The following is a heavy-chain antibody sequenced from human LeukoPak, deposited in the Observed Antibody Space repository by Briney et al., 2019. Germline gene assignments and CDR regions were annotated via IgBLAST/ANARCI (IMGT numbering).Heavy chain of an antibody. J-gene: IGHJ4*01. CDR1: GFTFRDYY. Sequence: PGGSLRLSCVASGFTFRDYYMSWIRQAPGKGLEWVSYIPSTSSYTTYAASVKGRFTIYRDNAKNSLYLQMNSLRAEDTAVYYCARAANTAAGTPTLAIDYWGQGTLVTVSS. CDR2: IPSTSSYT. D-gene: IGHD6-13*01. V-gene: IGHV3-11*05. CDR3: ARAANTAAGTPTLAIDY.